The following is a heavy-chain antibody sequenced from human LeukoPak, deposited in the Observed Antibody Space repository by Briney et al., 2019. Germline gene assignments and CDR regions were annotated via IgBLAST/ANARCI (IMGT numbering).Heavy chain of an antibody. CDR2: MNPDSGGT. CDR1: GYTFIGHY. Sequence: ASVKVSCKASGYTFIGHYIHWVRQAPGQGLEWMGWMNPDSGGTNYAQKFQDRVTMNRDTSITTAYMELSRLTSDDTAIYYCARIMEYYDFTPRGYDIWGQGTMVAVSS. V-gene: IGHV1-2*02. D-gene: IGHD3/OR15-3a*01. CDR3: ARIMEYYDFTPRGYDI. J-gene: IGHJ3*02.